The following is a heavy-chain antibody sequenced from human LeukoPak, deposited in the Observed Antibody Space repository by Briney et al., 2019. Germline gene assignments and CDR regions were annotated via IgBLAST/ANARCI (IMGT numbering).Heavy chain of an antibody. CDR3: AREGIAATTGDAFGI. CDR2: ISSSGSII. CDR1: GFTFRSYE. D-gene: IGHD2-15*01. Sequence: GGSLRLSCAASGFTFRSYEMNWVRQAPGKGLEWVSYISSSGSIIDYADSVKGRFTISRDNAKKSLYMQMNSLRVEDTALYYCAREGIAATTGDAFGIWGQGTMVTVSS. V-gene: IGHV3-48*03. J-gene: IGHJ3*02.